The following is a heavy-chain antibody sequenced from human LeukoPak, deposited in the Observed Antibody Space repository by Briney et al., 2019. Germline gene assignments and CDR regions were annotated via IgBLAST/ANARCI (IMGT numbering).Heavy chain of an antibody. V-gene: IGHV3-30*01. CDR3: AREGDRHLTFDY. J-gene: IGHJ4*02. Sequence: GGSLRLSCAASGSTFSGHLLHWVRQAPGKGLEWVAGTAYEGGEKYYADSVSGRFPISRDNSDNTVYLQMNGLRLEDTAVYFCAREGDRHLTFDYWGRGTLVTVSS. CDR2: TAYEGGEK. D-gene: IGHD3-16*01. CDR1: GSTFSGHL.